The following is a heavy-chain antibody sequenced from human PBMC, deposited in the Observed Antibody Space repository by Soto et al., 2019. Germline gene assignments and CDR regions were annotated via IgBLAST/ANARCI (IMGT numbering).Heavy chain of an antibody. CDR3: ASELGWLLAFDY. V-gene: IGHV3-33*01. Sequence: QVQLVESGGGVVQSGRSLRLSCAASGFAFSTYGMHWVRQAPGKGLEWVAMTWHDGGNKYYADSVKGRFTISRDNSKNRLYLQMNSLRAEDTAVYYCASELGWLLAFDYWGQGTLVTVSS. CDR2: TWHDGGNK. J-gene: IGHJ4*02. CDR1: GFAFSTYG. D-gene: IGHD3-22*01.